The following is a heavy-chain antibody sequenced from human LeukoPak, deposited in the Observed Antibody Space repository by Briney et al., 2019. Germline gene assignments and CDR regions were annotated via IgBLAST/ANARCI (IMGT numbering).Heavy chain of an antibody. V-gene: IGHV1-18*01. CDR1: GYTFTSYG. D-gene: IGHD1-7*01. CDR2: ISVYNGNT. J-gene: IGHJ4*02. CDR3: ARDHWNYGSHYFDY. Sequence: ASVKLSCKSSGYTFTSYGISWVRQAPGQGLEWMGWISVYNGNTNYAQRLQGRVTMTTDTSTSTAYMELRSLRSDDTAVYYCARDHWNYGSHYFDYWGQGTLVTVSS.